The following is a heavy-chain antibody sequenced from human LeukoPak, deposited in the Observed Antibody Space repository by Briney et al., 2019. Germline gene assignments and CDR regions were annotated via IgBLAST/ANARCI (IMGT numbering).Heavy chain of an antibody. V-gene: IGHV3-11*01. CDR2: ISSSGNTI. J-gene: IGHJ6*02. Sequence: GGSLRLSCAASGFTFSDYYMSWIRQAPGKGLEWISHISSSGNTIYSADSVKGRFTISRDNAKNSVYLQMNNLRAEDTAVYYCARVTRWLVESAICNGMDVWGQGTTVTVSS. D-gene: IGHD6-19*01. CDR3: ARVTRWLVESAICNGMDV. CDR1: GFTFSDYY.